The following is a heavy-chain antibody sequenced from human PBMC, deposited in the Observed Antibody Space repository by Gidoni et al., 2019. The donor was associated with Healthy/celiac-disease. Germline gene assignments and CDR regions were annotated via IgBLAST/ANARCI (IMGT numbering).Heavy chain of an antibody. D-gene: IGHD6-13*01. V-gene: IGHV1-18*01. Sequence: QVQLVQSGAEVKKPGASVKVSCKASGYTFTSYGISWVRQAPGQGLEWMGWISAYNGNTNYAQKLQGRVTMTTDKSTSTAYMELRSLISDDTAVYYCARDRGGRYSSSDLDYWVQGTLVTVSS. J-gene: IGHJ4*02. CDR2: ISAYNGNT. CDR1: GYTFTSYG. CDR3: ARDRGGRYSSSDLDY.